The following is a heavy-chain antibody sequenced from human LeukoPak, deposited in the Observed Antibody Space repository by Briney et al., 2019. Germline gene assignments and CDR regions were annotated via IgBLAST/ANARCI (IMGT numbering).Heavy chain of an antibody. CDR1: VGSIRHYY. J-gene: IGHJ4*02. CDR2: IYYSGST. V-gene: IGHV4-59*08. CDR3: ARRSYYGSVSYYTVGYYFDY. Sequence: PSETLSLTCTVSVGSIRHYYWSWIRQPPGKGLEWIGYIYYSGSTNYNPSLKSRVTISVDTSKNQFSLKLSSVTAADTAVCYCARRSYYGSVSYYTVGYYFDYWGQGTLVTVSS. D-gene: IGHD3-10*01.